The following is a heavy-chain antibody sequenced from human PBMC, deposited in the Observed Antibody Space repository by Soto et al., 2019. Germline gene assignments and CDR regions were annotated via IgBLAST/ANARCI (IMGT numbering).Heavy chain of an antibody. CDR2: IIPIFGTA. CDR1: GGTFSSYA. CDR3: ARDLKRYYDSSGYGYYYYGMDV. D-gene: IGHD3-22*01. Sequence: SVKVSCKTSGGTFSSYAISWVRQAPGQGLEWMGGIIPIFGTANYAQKFQGRVTITADESTTTAYMELSSLRSEDTAVYYCARDLKRYYDSSGYGYYYYGMDVWGQGTTVTVSS. J-gene: IGHJ6*02. V-gene: IGHV1-69*13.